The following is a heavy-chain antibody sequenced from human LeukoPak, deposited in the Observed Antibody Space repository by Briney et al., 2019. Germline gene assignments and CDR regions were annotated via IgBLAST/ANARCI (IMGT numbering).Heavy chain of an antibody. J-gene: IGHJ4*02. D-gene: IGHD3-16*01. CDR3: AREGDYVFDY. CDR1: GFTFSRYW. V-gene: IGHV3-7*01. Sequence: PGGSPRLSCAASGFTFSRYWMSWVRQAPGQGLEWVANIRQDGNQEKYVDSVKGRFTISRDNAKNSLYLQINSLRAEDTAVYYCAREGDYVFDYWGQGALVIVSS. CDR2: IRQDGNQE.